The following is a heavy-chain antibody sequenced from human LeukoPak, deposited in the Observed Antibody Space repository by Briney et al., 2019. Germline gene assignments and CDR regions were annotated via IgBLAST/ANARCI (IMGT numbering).Heavy chain of an antibody. D-gene: IGHD2-2*01. CDR3: AKDYCSSTTCYYNY. V-gene: IGHV3-9*01. CDR1: GFTFDDYA. CDR2: ISWNSGNI. Sequence: GGSLRLSCVASGFTFDDYAMHWVRQAPGKGLEWVSGISWNSGNIGYADSVKGRFTISRDNAKNSLFLQMNSLRAEDTALYYCAKDYCSSTTCYYNYWGQGTLVTVSS. J-gene: IGHJ4*02.